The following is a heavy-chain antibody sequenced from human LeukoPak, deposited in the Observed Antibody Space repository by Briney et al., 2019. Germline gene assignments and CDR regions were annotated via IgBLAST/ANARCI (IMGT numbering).Heavy chain of an antibody. V-gene: IGHV1-69*13. J-gene: IGHJ3*02. CDR3: ARDRRWGQYSSGWYDPAFDI. CDR2: IIPIFGTA. CDR1: GGTFSSYA. Sequence: ASVKVSCKASGGTFSSYAIGWVRQAPGQGLEWMGGIIPIFGTANYAQKFQGRVTITADESTSTAYMELSSLRSEDTAVYYCARDRRWGQYSSGWYDPAFDIWGQGTMVTVSS. D-gene: IGHD6-19*01.